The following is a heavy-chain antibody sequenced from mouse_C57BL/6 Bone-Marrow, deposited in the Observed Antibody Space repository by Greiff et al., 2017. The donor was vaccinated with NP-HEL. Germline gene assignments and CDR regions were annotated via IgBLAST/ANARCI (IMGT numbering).Heavy chain of an antibody. V-gene: IGHV6-3*01. D-gene: IGHD1-1*01. CDR2: IRLNSDNSAS. Sequence: EVQVVESGGGLVQPGGSMKLSCVASGFTFSNYWMNWVRQSPEQGLEWVAQIRLNSDNSASHYAVSVKGRLTISRYDCTSCVYLKMNNLRAEDTGIYYCTGAHYYGSSGGYWYFDVWGTGTTVTVSS. CDR1: GFTFSNYW. J-gene: IGHJ1*03. CDR3: TGAHYYGSSGGYWYFDV.